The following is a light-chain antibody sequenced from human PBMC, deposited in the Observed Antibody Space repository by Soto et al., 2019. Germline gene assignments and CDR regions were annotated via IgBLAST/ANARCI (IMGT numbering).Light chain of an antibody. CDR3: GSYIITGTYV. CDR2: DVS. CDR1: SSDIGSYNY. J-gene: IGLJ1*01. V-gene: IGLV2-14*03. Sequence: QSVLTQPASVSGSPGQSITISCTGTSSDIGSYNYVSWYQQHPGKAPKLIIYDVSNRPSGVSDRFSGSKSGNTASLTISGLQAEDEADYYCGSYIITGTYVFGTGTKVTVL.